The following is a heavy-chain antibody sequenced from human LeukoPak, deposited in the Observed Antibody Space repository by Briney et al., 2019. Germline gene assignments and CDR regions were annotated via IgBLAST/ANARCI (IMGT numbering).Heavy chain of an antibody. CDR1: GGSISSYY. D-gene: IGHD6-13*01. CDR2: IYTSGST. CDR3: ARTGYSSSWPTYYYYYMDV. Sequence: SETLSLTCTVSGGSISSYYWSWIRQPAGKGLEWIGRIYTSGSTNYNPSLKSRVTMSVDTSKNQFSLKLSSVTAADTAVYYCARTGYSSSWPTYYYYYMDVWGKGTTVTISS. V-gene: IGHV4-4*07. J-gene: IGHJ6*03.